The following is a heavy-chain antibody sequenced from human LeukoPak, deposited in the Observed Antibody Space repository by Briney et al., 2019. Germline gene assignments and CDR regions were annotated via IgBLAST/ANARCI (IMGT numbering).Heavy chain of an antibody. CDR3: ARDERLLSFLK. J-gene: IGHJ4*02. CDR1: GFTFSSYA. CDR2: ISGSGGST. D-gene: IGHD3-3*01. Sequence: GGSLRLSCAASGFTFSSYAMSWVRQAPGKGLEWVSAISGSGGSTYYADSVKGRFTISRDNSKNTLYLQMNSLRAEDTAIYYCARDERLLSFLKWGQGTLVTVSS. V-gene: IGHV3-23*01.